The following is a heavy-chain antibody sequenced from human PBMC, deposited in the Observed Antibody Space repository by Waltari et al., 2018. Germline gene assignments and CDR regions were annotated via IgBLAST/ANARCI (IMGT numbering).Heavy chain of an antibody. CDR1: GYTFTGYQ. CDR2: NNPNSGGT. J-gene: IGHJ4*02. CDR3: ARDLVVGSGDY. V-gene: IGHV1-2*02. D-gene: IGHD1-26*01. Sequence: QVHLVQSGAEVKKPGASVKVSCKASGYTFTGYQIHWVRQAPGQGLEWMGWNNPNSGGTNYAQNFQGRVTITMDTSIRTAYMELSRLRSDDTAMYYCARDLVVGSGDYWGQGTLVTVSS.